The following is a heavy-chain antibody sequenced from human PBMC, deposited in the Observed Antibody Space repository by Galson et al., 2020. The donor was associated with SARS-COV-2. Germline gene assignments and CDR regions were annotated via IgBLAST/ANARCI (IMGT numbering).Heavy chain of an antibody. D-gene: IGHD6-19*01. Sequence: GESLKISCAASGFIFKRYGMSWVRQAPGKGLEWVSTITGSGGHTFYADSVKGRLTISRDNSKNTLYLQMSSLRAEDTAVYYCAKRDSSGQYYFDYWGQGTLVTVSS. CDR1: GFIFKRYG. CDR3: AKRDSSGQYYFDY. CDR2: ITGSGGHT. V-gene: IGHV3-23*01. J-gene: IGHJ4*02.